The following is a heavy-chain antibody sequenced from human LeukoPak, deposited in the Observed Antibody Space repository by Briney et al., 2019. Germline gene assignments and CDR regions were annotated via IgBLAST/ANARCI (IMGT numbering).Heavy chain of an antibody. J-gene: IGHJ5*02. V-gene: IGHV3-23*01. CDR3: AKDKYSA. CDR1: GFTFSSYA. Sequence: GGSLRLSCAASGFTFSSYAMSWVRQAPGKGLEWVSAISGSGGSTYYADSVKGRFTMSRDQSKNTLFLQMNSLRADDTAMYYCAKDKYSAWGQGTLVTVSS. CDR2: ISGSGGST. D-gene: IGHD5-12*01.